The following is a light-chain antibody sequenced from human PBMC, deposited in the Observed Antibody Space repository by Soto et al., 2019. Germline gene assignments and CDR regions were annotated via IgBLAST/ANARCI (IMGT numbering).Light chain of an antibody. J-gene: IGKJ2*01. V-gene: IGKV3-20*01. Sequence: EIVLTQSPGTLSLSPGERATLSCRASQSVSSSYVAWYQQKPGQATRLLIYGASSRATGIPDRFSGSGSGTDVTLTISRMEPDDFAVYCCQQYGISPYTFGKGPKLAIK. CDR3: QQYGISPYT. CDR2: GAS. CDR1: QSVSSSY.